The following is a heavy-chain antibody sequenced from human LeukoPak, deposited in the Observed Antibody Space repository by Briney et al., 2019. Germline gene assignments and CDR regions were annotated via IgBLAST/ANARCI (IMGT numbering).Heavy chain of an antibody. CDR3: ASVFGDIVVVPAAPYYYYYYGMDV. J-gene: IGHJ6*02. Sequence: SQTLSLTCAISGDSVSSNSAAWNWIRQSPSRGLEWLGRTYYRSKWYNDYAVSVKSRITINPDTSKNQFSLQLNSVTPEDTAVYYCASVFGDIVVVPAAPYYYYYYGMDVWGQGTTVTVSS. V-gene: IGHV6-1*01. D-gene: IGHD2-2*01. CDR2: TYYRSKWYN. CDR1: GDSVSSNSAA.